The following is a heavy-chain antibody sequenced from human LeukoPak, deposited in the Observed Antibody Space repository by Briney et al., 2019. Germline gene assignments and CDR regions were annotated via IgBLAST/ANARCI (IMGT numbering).Heavy chain of an antibody. J-gene: IGHJ4*02. V-gene: IGHV3-48*01. D-gene: IGHD2-15*01. Sequence: PGGSLRLSCAASGFTFSSYSMNWVRQAPGKGLEWVSYISSSSSTIYYADSVKGRFTISRDNSKNTLSLQMDSLRADDTAVYYCAKEVASCSGGNCYSGWYFDYWGQGTLVTVSS. CDR1: GFTFSSYS. CDR3: AKEVASCSGGNCYSGWYFDY. CDR2: ISSSSSTI.